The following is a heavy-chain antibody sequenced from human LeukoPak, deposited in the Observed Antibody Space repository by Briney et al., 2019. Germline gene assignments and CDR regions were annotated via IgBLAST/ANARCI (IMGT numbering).Heavy chain of an antibody. J-gene: IGHJ6*02. CDR3: ARTFLGYCSGGSCLGYYYGMDV. D-gene: IGHD2-15*01. CDR1: GGSISSYY. CDR2: IYYSGST. V-gene: IGHV4-59*08. Sequence: PSETLSLTCTVSGGSISSYYWSWIRQPPGKGLGWIGYIYYSGSTNYNPSLKSRVTISVDTSKNQFSLKLSSVTAADTAVYYCARTFLGYCSGGSCLGYYYGMDVWGQGTTVTVSS.